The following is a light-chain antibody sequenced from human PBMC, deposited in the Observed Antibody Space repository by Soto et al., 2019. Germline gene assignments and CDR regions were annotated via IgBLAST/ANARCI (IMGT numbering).Light chain of an antibody. V-gene: IGLV4-60*02. Sequence: QSVLTQSSSASASLGSSVKLTCTLSSGHSSYIIAWHQQQPGKAPRYLMKLEGSGSYNKGSGVPDRFAGSISGADRYLTISTLQYEDEADYYCETWDSNTRVVGGGTKLTVL. CDR3: ETWDSNTRV. CDR2: LEGSGSY. J-gene: IGLJ3*02. CDR1: SGHSSYI.